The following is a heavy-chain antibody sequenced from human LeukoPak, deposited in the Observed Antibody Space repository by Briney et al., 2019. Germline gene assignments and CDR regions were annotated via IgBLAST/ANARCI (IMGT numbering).Heavy chain of an antibody. V-gene: IGHV4-39*02. J-gene: IGHJ5*02. CDR2: IYYTGNT. D-gene: IGHD3-10*01. CDR1: GGSISNTLYY. Sequence: PSETLSLTCTVSGGSISNTLYYWGWIRQPPGKGLEWIGSIYYTGNTYYNPSLNSRVTTSVDTSKNHFSLKLTSVTAADTAVYYCARLGVYGSGSYYWFDPWGQGTLVTVSS. CDR3: ARLGVYGSGSYYWFDP.